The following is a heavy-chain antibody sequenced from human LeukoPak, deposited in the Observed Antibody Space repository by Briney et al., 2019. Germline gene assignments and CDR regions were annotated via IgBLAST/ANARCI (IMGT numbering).Heavy chain of an antibody. Sequence: PGGSLRLSCAASGFTFSSYGMHWVRQAPGKGLEWVAVISYDGSNKYYADSVKGRFTISRDNSKNTLYLQMNSLRAEDTAVYYCAQFTSGSTPNDGFDIWGQGTMVTVSS. CDR1: GFTFSSYG. V-gene: IGHV3-30*03. J-gene: IGHJ3*02. CDR3: AQFTSGSTPNDGFDI. CDR2: ISYDGSNK. D-gene: IGHD3-10*01.